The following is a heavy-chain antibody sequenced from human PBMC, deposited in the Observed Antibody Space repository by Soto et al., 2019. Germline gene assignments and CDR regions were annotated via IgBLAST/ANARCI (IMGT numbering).Heavy chain of an antibody. D-gene: IGHD3-22*01. CDR3: ARGPFYDSSGYYLGY. V-gene: IGHV1-69*13. Sequence: GASVKVSCKASGGTFSSYAISWVRQAPGQGLEWMGGIIHIFGTANYAQKFQGRVTITADESTSTAYMELSSLRSEDTAVYYCARGPFYDSSGYYLGYWGQGTLVTVSS. CDR1: GGTFSSYA. J-gene: IGHJ4*02. CDR2: IIHIFGTA.